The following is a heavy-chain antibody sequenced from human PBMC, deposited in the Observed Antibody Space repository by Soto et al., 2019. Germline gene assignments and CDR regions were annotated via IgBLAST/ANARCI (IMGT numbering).Heavy chain of an antibody. D-gene: IGHD3-16*01. V-gene: IGHV3-9*01. CDR1: GFTFADYA. J-gene: IGHJ3*02. Sequence: SLRLSCAASGFTFADYAMHWVRQPPGKGLEWVASINWNSVTKRYWGTLKGRFTISRDNAQNSVLLEMNSLGPDDTALYYCVKGPNTGANTGSDFDIWSHGTMVTVSS. CDR3: VKGPNTGANTGSDFDI. CDR2: INWNSVTK.